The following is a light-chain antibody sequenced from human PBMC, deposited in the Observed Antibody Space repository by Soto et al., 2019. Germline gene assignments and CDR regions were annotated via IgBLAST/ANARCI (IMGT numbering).Light chain of an antibody. J-gene: IGLJ3*02. V-gene: IGLV2-23*02. CDR1: SNDVGGYNL. CDR2: EVN. Sequence: QSALTQPASVSGSPGQSITISCTGTSNDVGGYNLVSWFQQHPGKAPKLMISEVNKRPSGVSNGFSGSKSANTASLTISGLQAEDEADYYCCSHVGGSSPQWVFGGGTKLTVL. CDR3: CSHVGGSSPQWV.